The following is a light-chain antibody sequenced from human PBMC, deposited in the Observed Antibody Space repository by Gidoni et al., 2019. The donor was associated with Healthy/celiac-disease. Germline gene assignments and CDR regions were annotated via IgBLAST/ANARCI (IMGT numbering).Light chain of an antibody. V-gene: IGLV3-1*01. J-gene: IGLJ2*01. CDR1: ELGDQC. CDR2: EDN. CDR3: QAWDSSTVV. Sequence: SYELTQPPSVAVSPGQTASITCLGDELGDQCVSWYPQQPGQSPVVVISEDNQRPSGIPERFSGSNSGNTATLTISGPPAVDEADYYCQAWDSSTVVFGGGTKLTVL.